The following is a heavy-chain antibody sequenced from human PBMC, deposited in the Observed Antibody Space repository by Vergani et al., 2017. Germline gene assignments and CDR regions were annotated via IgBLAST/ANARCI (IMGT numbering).Heavy chain of an antibody. CDR3: AKVGGMYGSGSYLPPYFDY. CDR2: ISGSGGST. Sequence: EVQLVESGGGLVQPGGSLRLSCAASGFTFSSYAMSWVRQAPGKGLEWVSAISGSGGSTYYADSVKGRFTISRDNSKNTLYLQMNSLRAEDTAVYYCAKVGGMYGSGSYLPPYFDYWGQGTLVTVSS. V-gene: IGHV3-23*04. CDR1: GFTFSSYA. D-gene: IGHD3-10*01. J-gene: IGHJ4*02.